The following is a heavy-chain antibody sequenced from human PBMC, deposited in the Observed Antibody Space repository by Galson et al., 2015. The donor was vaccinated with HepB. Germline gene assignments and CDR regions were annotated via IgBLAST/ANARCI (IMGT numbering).Heavy chain of an antibody. J-gene: IGHJ4*02. CDR3: ARENTVAGRENYFDN. CDR1: AYTFNRYD. D-gene: IGHD6-19*01. V-gene: IGHV1-8*01. Sequence: SVKVSCKASAYTFNRYDINWVRQATGQGLEWMGWMSPISGNTGFAQKFQGRLTMTRNTSIRTAFMELRSLRSEDTAVYFCARENTVAGRENYFDNWGQGTLVTVSS. CDR2: MSPISGNT.